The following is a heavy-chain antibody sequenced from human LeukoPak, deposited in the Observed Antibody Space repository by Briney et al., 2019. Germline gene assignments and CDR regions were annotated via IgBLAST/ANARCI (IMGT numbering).Heavy chain of an antibody. CDR1: GGSMSSHY. CDR2: IFRSGGT. Sequence: SETLSLTCTVSGGSMSSHYWSWIRQPPGKGLEWIGYIFRSGGTSYNPSLKSRVTISVDTSKNQFSLKLSSVTAADTALYYCARGRAWFDPWGQGTLVSVSS. CDR3: ARGRAWFDP. V-gene: IGHV4-59*11. J-gene: IGHJ5*02.